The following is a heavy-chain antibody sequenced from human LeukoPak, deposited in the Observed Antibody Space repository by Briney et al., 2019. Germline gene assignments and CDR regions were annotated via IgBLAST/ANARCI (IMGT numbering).Heavy chain of an antibody. J-gene: IGHJ4*02. D-gene: IGHD6-6*01. V-gene: IGHV3-7*01. CDR3: ARDSSSSTFDY. Sequence: GGSLRLSCAASGFTFSSYAMSWVRQAPGKGLEWVANIKQDGSEKYYVDSVKGRFTISRDNAKNSLYLQMNSLRAEDTAVYYCARDSSSSTFDYWGQGTLVTVSS. CDR2: IKQDGSEK. CDR1: GFTFSSYA.